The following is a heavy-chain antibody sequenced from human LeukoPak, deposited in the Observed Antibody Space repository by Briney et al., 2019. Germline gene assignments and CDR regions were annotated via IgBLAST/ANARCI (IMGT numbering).Heavy chain of an antibody. J-gene: IGHJ6*03. V-gene: IGHV6-1*01. CDR1: GDSVSSNSAA. Sequence: SQTLSLTCAISGDSVSSNSAAWNWLRQSPSRGLEWPGRTYYRSKWYNDYAVSVKSRITINPDTSKNQFSLQLNSVTPEDTAVYYCARRIAAAGFYYYYYYMDVWGKGTTVTVSS. CDR3: ARRIAAAGFYYYYYYMDV. D-gene: IGHD6-13*01. CDR2: TYYRSKWYN.